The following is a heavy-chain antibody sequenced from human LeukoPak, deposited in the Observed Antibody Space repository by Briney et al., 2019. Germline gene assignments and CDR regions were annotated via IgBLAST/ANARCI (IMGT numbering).Heavy chain of an antibody. D-gene: IGHD2-2*01. V-gene: IGHV1-18*01. J-gene: IGHJ4*02. CDR3: ARWEYCSSSSCYDESETFDY. CDR2: ISAYNGNT. CDR1: GYTFTSYG. Sequence: GASVKVSCKASGYTFTSYGISWVRQAPGQGREWMGWISAYNGNTNYAQKHQGRVTMTTDTSTSTAYMELRSLRSDDTAIYYCARWEYCSSSSCYDESETFDYWGQGTLVTVSS.